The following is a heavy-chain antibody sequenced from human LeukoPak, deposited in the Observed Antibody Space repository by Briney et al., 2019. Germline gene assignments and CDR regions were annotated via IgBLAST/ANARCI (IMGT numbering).Heavy chain of an antibody. V-gene: IGHV3-23*01. CDR1: GFTFSSYG. Sequence: GGSLRLSCAASGFTFSSYGMSWVRQAPGKGLEWISAISGSGGSTYYADSVKGRFTISRDNSKNSLYLQMNSLRAEDTAVYYCAELGITMIGGVWGKGTTVTISS. J-gene: IGHJ6*04. CDR3: AELGITMIGGV. CDR2: ISGSGGST. D-gene: IGHD3-10*02.